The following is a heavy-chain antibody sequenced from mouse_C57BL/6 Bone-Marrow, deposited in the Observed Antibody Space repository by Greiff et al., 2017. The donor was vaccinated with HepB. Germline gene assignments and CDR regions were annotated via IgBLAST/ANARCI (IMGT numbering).Heavy chain of an antibody. J-gene: IGHJ2*01. CDR2: INPYNGGT. Sequence: VQLQQSGPVLVKPGASVKMSCKASGYTFTDYYMNWVKQSHGKSLEWIGVINPYNGGTSYNQKFKGKATLTVDKSSSTAYMELNSLTSEDSAVYYCARDTTVVDDWGQGTTLTVSS. CDR3: ARDTTVVDD. D-gene: IGHD1-1*01. CDR1: GYTFTDYY. V-gene: IGHV1-19*01.